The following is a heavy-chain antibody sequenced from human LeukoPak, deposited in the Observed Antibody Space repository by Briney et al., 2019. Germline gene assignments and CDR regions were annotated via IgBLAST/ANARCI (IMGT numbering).Heavy chain of an antibody. CDR2: INHSGST. CDR1: GGSFSGYY. Sequence: SETLSLTCAVYGGSFSGYYWSWIRQPPGKGLEWIGEINHSGSTNYNPSLKSRVTISVDTSKNQFSLKLSSVTAADTAVYYCARIQMQQLLFDYWGQGTLVTVSS. V-gene: IGHV4-34*01. CDR3: ARIQMQQLLFDY. D-gene: IGHD6-13*01. J-gene: IGHJ4*02.